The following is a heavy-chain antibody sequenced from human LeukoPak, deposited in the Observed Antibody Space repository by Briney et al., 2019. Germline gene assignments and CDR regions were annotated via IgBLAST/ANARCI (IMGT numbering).Heavy chain of an antibody. CDR2: ISGSGGST. J-gene: IGHJ4*02. CDR3: AKDPRWRAMIVPLAPFDY. Sequence: GGSLRLSCAASGFTFSSYAMSWVRQAPGKGLEWVSAISGSGGSTYYADSVKGRFTISRDNSKNTLYLQMNSLRAEDTAVYYCAKDPRWRAMIVPLAPFDYWGQGTLVTVSS. D-gene: IGHD3-22*01. V-gene: IGHV3-23*01. CDR1: GFTFSSYA.